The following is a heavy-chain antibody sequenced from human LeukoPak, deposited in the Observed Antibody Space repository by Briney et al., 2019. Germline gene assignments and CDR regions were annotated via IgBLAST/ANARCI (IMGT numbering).Heavy chain of an antibody. V-gene: IGHV5-51*01. CDR1: GYIFTSYW. CDR2: IFPGDSDT. J-gene: IGHJ4*02. CDR3: ARLAGGAITYFDY. D-gene: IGHD1-26*01. Sequence: GESLKISCQGSGYIFTSYWIGWVRQMPGKGLEWMGIIFPGDSDTTYSPSFQGRVTISADKSISTAYLQWSSLKASDTAMYYCARLAGGAITYFDYWGQGTLVTVSS.